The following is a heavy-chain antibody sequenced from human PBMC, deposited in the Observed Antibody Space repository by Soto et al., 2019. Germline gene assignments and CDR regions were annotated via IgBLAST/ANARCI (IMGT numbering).Heavy chain of an antibody. V-gene: IGHV4-39*01. CDR1: GGSISSNTYY. CDR2: ISFSVNT. CDR3: ATSSVSRLLKLWYFDV. D-gene: IGHD2-8*01. J-gene: IGHJ2*01. Sequence: QLQLQESGPGLVKPSETLSLTCTVSGGSISSNTYYWGWFRQPPGKGLEYIGSISFSVNTYYDPSLKSRVDISIDTSKNQFSLKLASVTAADTAVYYCATSSVSRLLKLWYFDVWGRGTLVTVSS.